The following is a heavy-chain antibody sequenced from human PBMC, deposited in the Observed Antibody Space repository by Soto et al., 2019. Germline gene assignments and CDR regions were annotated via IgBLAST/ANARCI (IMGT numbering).Heavy chain of an antibody. Sequence: QVQLQESGPGLVKPSQTLSLTCTVSGGSISSGDYYWSWIRQPPGKGLEWIGYIYYSGSTYYNPSLQSXXTXSXXTSKNQFSLKLISVTAADTAVYYCASSVPEGSMGYWGQGTLVTVSS. CDR1: GGSISSGDYY. J-gene: IGHJ4*02. V-gene: IGHV4-30-4*01. CDR3: ASSVPEGSMGY. D-gene: IGHD2-2*01. CDR2: IYYSGST.